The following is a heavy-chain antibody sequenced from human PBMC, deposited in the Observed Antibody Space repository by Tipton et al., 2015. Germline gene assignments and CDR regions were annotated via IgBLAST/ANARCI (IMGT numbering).Heavy chain of an antibody. V-gene: IGHV3-53*01. CDR3: ASGYSVYGEKAY. CDR2: IYSGGFT. CDR1: GFIVSDTY. D-gene: IGHD5/OR15-5a*01. J-gene: IGHJ4*02. Sequence: SLRLSCAASGFIVSDTYMSWVRQAPGKGLEWLSVIYSGGFTYYADSVKGRFTISRDSSKNTLYLQMNSLRAEDTAVYYCASGYSVYGEKAYWGQGTLVTVSS.